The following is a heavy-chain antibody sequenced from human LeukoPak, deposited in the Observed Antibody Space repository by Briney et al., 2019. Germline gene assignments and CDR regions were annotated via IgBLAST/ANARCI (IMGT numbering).Heavy chain of an antibody. V-gene: IGHV4-34*01. CDR3: ARGRVGSLGYCSGGSCPTSSDY. D-gene: IGHD2-15*01. Sequence: SETLSLTCAVYGGSLSGYYWSWIRQPPGKGLEWIGEINHSGSTNYNPSLKSRVTISVDTSKNQFSLKLSSVTAADTAVYYCARGRVGSLGYCSGGSCPTSSDYWGQGTLVTVSS. CDR2: INHSGST. CDR1: GGSLSGYY. J-gene: IGHJ4*02.